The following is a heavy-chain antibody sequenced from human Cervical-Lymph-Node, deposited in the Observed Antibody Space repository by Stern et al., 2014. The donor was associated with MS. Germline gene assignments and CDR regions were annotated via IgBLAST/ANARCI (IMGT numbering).Heavy chain of an antibody. D-gene: IGHD2-2*01. CDR2: ISYDGSNK. V-gene: IGHV3-30-3*01. CDR1: GFTFSSYA. CDR3: ARAFNRPNCSSTSCFGYYGMDV. Sequence: VQLVESGGGVVQPGRSLRLSCAASGFTFSSYAMHWVRQAPGKGLEWVAVISYDGSNKYYADSVKGRFTISRDNSKNTLYLQMNSLRAEDTAVYYCARAFNRPNCSSTSCFGYYGMDVWGQGTTVTVSS. J-gene: IGHJ6*02.